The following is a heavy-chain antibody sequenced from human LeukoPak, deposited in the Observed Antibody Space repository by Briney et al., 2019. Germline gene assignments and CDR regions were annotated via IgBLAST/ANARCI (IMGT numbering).Heavy chain of an antibody. V-gene: IGHV4-61*02. CDR3: ARDRLDSSTSCYHDY. Sequence: SETLSLTCTVSGGSISSGSYYWSWIRQPAGKGLEWIGRIYTSGSTNYNPSLKSRVTISVDTSKNQFSLKLSSVTAADTAVYYCARDRLDSSTSCYHDYWGQGTQVTVSS. D-gene: IGHD2-2*01. CDR2: IYTSGST. J-gene: IGHJ4*02. CDR1: GGSISSGSYY.